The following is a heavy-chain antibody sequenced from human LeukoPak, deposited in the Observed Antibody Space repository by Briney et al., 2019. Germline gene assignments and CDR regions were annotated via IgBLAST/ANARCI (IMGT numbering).Heavy chain of an antibody. CDR2: ISSSTSYI. CDR1: GFTFSSYS. V-gene: IGHV3-21*01. D-gene: IGHD3-22*01. Sequence: PGGSLRLSCAASGFTFSSYSMDWVRQAPGKGLEWVSSISSSTSYIYYADSVKGRFTISRDNAKNSLYLQMNSLRAEDTAVYYCARDTFYYDSSGLDYWGQGTLVTVSS. J-gene: IGHJ4*02. CDR3: ARDTFYYDSSGLDY.